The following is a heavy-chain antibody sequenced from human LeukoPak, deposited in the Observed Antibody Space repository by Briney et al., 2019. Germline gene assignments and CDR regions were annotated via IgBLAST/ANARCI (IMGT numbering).Heavy chain of an antibody. J-gene: IGHJ4*02. V-gene: IGHV4-59*08. CDR3: ARRRVRGVIDY. Sequence: SETLSLTCTVSGGSISSYYWSWIRQPPGKGLEWIGYIYYSGSTNYNPSLKSRVTISVDTSKNQFSLKLSSVTAADTAVYYCARRRVRGVIDYWGQGTLVTVSS. CDR1: GGSISSYY. CDR2: IYYSGST. D-gene: IGHD3-10*01.